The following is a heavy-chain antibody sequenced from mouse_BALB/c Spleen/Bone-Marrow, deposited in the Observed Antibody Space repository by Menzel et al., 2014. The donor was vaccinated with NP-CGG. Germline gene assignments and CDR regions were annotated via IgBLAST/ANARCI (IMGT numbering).Heavy chain of an antibody. D-gene: IGHD2-4*01. J-gene: IGHJ3*01. V-gene: IGHV14-3*02. CDR1: GFNIKDTY. CDR2: IDPANGNT. Sequence: VQLQQSGAELVKPGASVKLSCTASGFNIKDTYMHWVKQRPEQGLEWIGRIDPANGNTKYDPKFQGKATITADTSSNTAYLQLSSLASEDTAVYYCAVYDYEGFAYWGQGTLVTVSA. CDR3: AVYDYEGFAY.